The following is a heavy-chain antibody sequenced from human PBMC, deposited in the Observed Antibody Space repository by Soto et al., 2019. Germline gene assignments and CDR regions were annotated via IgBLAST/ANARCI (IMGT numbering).Heavy chain of an antibody. J-gene: IGHJ6*02. CDR3: ARGVGATQDYYYGMDV. D-gene: IGHD1-26*01. CDR2: IGTAGDP. V-gene: IGHV3-13*05. CDR1: GFTFSSYD. Sequence: PGGSLRLSCAASGFTFSSYDMHWVRQATGEGLEWVSAIGTAGDPYYPGSVKGRFTISREDAKNSLYLQMNSLRAGDTAVYYCARGVGATQDYYYGMDVWGQGTTVTVSS.